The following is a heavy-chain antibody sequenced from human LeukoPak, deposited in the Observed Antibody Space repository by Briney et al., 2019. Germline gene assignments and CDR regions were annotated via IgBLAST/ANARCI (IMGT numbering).Heavy chain of an antibody. CDR1: GGTFSSYA. V-gene: IGHV1-69*13. D-gene: IGHD3-10*01. CDR2: IIPIFGTA. J-gene: IGHJ4*02. CDR3: ARESSGSYFPFDY. Sequence: GASVKVSCKASGGTFSSYAISWVRQAPGQGLEWMGGIIPIFGTANYAQKLQGRVTITAGESTSTAYMELSSLRSEDTAVYYCARESSGSYFPFDYWGQGTLVTVSS.